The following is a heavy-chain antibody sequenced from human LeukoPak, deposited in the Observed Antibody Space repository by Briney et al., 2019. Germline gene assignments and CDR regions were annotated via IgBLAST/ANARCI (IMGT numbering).Heavy chain of an antibody. V-gene: IGHV3-11*04. J-gene: IGHJ4*02. CDR2: ISSSGSTI. CDR3: ARAPYSSSWYYFDY. CDR1: GFTFSDYY. Sequence: PGGSLRLSCAASGFTFSDYYMSWIRQAPGKGLEWVSHISSSGSTIYYADSVKGRFTISRDNAKNSLYLQMNSLRAEDTAVYYCARAPYSSSWYYFDYWGQGTLVTVSS. D-gene: IGHD6-13*01.